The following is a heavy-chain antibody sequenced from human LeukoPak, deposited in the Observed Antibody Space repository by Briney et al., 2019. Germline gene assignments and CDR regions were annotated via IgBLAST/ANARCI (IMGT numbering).Heavy chain of an antibody. Sequence: PGGSLRLSCAAAGFTFNTYAMYWVRQAPGKGLEWVSGLCGSGGCTYYADSVKGRFTISRDNSKNTVYLQMNSLTADDTAVYYCAKTTVGYSSGRYPGWPADCWGQGTLVTVSS. D-gene: IGHD6-19*01. CDR3: AKTTVGYSSGRYPGWPADC. V-gene: IGHV3-23*01. J-gene: IGHJ4*02. CDR1: GFTFNTYA. CDR2: LCGSGGCT.